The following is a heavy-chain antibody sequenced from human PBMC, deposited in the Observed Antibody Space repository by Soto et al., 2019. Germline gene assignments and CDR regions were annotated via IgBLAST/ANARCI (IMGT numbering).Heavy chain of an antibody. D-gene: IGHD2-2*01. J-gene: IGHJ3*02. V-gene: IGHV3-23*01. CDR2: ISGSGGST. Sequence: GGSLRLSCAASGFTFSSYAMSWVRQAPGKGLEWVSAISGSGGSTYYADSVKGRFTISRDNSKNTLYLQMNSLRAEDTAVYYCAKPVYQLHPELGAFDTWGQGTMVPVSS. CDR3: AKPVYQLHPELGAFDT. CDR1: GFTFSSYA.